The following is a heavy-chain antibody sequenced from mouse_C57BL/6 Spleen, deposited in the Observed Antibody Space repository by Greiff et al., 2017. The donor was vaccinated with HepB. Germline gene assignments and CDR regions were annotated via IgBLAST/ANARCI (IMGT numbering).Heavy chain of an antibody. CDR1: GYTFTSYD. CDR2: IYPRDGST. D-gene: IGHD2-5*01. Sequence: QVQLKESGPELVKPGASVKLSCKASGYTFTSYDINWVKQRPGQGLEWIGWIYPRDGSTKYNEKFKGKATLTVDTSSSTAYMELHSLTSEDSAVYFCARGSYYSNFGDWYFDVWGTGTTVTVSS. V-gene: IGHV1-85*01. CDR3: ARGSYYSNFGDWYFDV. J-gene: IGHJ1*03.